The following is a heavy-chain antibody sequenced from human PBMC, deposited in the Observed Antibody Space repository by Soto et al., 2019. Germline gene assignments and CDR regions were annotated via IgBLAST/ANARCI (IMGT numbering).Heavy chain of an antibody. V-gene: IGHV4-34*01. D-gene: IGHD3-10*01. CDR2: INHSGST. Sequence: SETLSLTCAVYGGSFSGYYWSWIRQPPVKGLEWIGEINHSGSTNYNPSLKSRVTISVDTSKNQFSLKLSSVTAADTAVYYCAIEGDYYGSGSYSDGMDVWGQGTTVTVS. CDR1: GGSFSGYY. J-gene: IGHJ6*02. CDR3: AIEGDYYGSGSYSDGMDV.